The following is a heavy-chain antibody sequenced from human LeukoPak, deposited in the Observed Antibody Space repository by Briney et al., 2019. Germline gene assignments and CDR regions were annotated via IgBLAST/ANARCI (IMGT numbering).Heavy chain of an antibody. V-gene: IGHV1-69*04. CDR1: GGTFSSYA. CDR2: IIPILGIA. Sequence: GASVKVSCEASGGTFSSYAVSWVRQAPGQGLEWMGRIIPILGIANYAQKFQGRVTITADKSTSTAYMELSSLRSEDTAVYYCASLSLLWFGDNWFDPWGQGTLVTVSS. D-gene: IGHD3-10*01. CDR3: ASLSLLWFGDNWFDP. J-gene: IGHJ5*02.